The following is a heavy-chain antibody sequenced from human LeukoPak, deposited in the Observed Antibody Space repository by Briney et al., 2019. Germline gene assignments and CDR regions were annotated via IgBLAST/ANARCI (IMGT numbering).Heavy chain of an antibody. V-gene: IGHV4-39*07. D-gene: IGHD1-1*01. CDR1: GGSISSNGYY. J-gene: IGHJ4*02. CDR3: ARDGNAP. CDR2: IYYSGGT. Sequence: SETLSLTCTVSGGSISSNGYYWAWFRQPPGKGLEWIGSIYYSGGTYYNPSLKSRVTISIDTSKNQFSLKLRSVTAADTAVYYCARDGNAPWGQGTLVTVSS.